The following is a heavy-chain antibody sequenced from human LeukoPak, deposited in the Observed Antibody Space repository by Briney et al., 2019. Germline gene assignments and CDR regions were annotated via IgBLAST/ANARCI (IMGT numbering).Heavy chain of an antibody. CDR1: GFTFSSYW. J-gene: IGHJ4*02. D-gene: IGHD3-3*01. Sequence: PGGSLRLSCEVSGFTFSSYWMSWVRQAPGKGLEWVSSISGSGNYIYYADSVKGRFTISRDNAKNSLYLQMNSLRAEDTAVYYCASSYRITIFPPGEYWGQGTLVTVSS. CDR3: ASSYRITIFPPGEY. CDR2: ISGSGNYI. V-gene: IGHV3-21*01.